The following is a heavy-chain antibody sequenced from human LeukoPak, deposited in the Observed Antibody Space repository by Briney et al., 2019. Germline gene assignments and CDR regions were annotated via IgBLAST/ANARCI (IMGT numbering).Heavy chain of an antibody. V-gene: IGHV1-69*13. J-gene: IGHJ4*02. CDR1: GYTFTSYD. CDR2: IIPIFGTA. CDR3: AREAKYYFDY. Sequence: ASVKVSCKASGYTFTSYDISWVRQAPGQGLEWMGGIIPIFGTANYAQKFQGRVTITADESTSTAYMELSSLRSEDTAVYYCAREAKYYFDYWGQGTLVTVSS.